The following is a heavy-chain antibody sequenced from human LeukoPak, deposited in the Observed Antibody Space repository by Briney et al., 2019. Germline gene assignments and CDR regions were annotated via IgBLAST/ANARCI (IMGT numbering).Heavy chain of an antibody. D-gene: IGHD1-26*01. CDR2: MYLSGTT. CDR1: GDSINSLDL. Sequence: SETLSLTCTVSGDSINSLDLWSWVRQPPGKGLEWIGEMYLSGTTHSNPSVKSRVTISIDKSKNQFFLNLSSVTAADTAVYYCAGLVGRYNSGLYYYYFDYWGQGTLVTVSS. CDR3: AGLVGRYNSGLYYYYFDY. V-gene: IGHV4-4*02. J-gene: IGHJ4*02.